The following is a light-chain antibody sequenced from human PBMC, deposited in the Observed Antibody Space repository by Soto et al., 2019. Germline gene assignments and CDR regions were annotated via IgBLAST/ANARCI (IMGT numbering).Light chain of an antibody. CDR1: SSDVGGYNY. Sequence: QSALTQPASVSGSPGQSITISCTGTSSDVGGYNYVSWYQQHPGKAPKLMIYDVSNRPSGVSNRFSGSKSGNTASLTISGLQAEDDADYYCSSHTSSSTRVFGGGTKLTVL. CDR2: DVS. V-gene: IGLV2-14*01. CDR3: SSHTSSSTRV. J-gene: IGLJ2*01.